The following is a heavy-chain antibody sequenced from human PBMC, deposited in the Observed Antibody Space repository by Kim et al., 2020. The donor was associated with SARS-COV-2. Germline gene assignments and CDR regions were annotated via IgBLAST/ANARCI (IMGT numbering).Heavy chain of an antibody. V-gene: IGHV1-3*01. Sequence: ASVKVSCKASGYTFTSYDMHWVRQAPGQRLEWMGWINAGNGNTKYSQKFQGRVTITRDTSASTAYMELSSLRSEDTAVYYCARGVDNMIVVELDLWGRGTLVSVSP. D-gene: IGHD3-22*01. J-gene: IGHJ2*01. CDR1: GYTFTSYD. CDR3: ARGVDNMIVVELDL. CDR2: INAGNGNT.